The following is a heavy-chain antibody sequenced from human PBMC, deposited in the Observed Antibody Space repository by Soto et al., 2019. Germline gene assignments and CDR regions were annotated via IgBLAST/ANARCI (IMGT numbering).Heavy chain of an antibody. V-gene: IGHV4-31*03. Sequence: SETLSLTCSVSGGSISSAGYYWGWIRQPPGKGLEWIGYISHSGSTSYNPSLKSRVIISVDTSKNQFSLSLTSVTAADTTVYYCAREYTYGSNFFDCWGQGALVTVSS. CDR3: AREYTYGSNFFDC. CDR2: ISHSGST. J-gene: IGHJ4*02. CDR1: GGSISSAGYY. D-gene: IGHD5-18*01.